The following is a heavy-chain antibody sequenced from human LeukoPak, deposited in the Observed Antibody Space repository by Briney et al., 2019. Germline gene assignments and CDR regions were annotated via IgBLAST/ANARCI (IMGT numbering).Heavy chain of an antibody. CDR3: ATLLRYFDWSTYYFDY. CDR1: GFTFSSYA. D-gene: IGHD3-9*01. V-gene: IGHV3-23*01. Sequence: GTQRLSCAASGFTFSSYAMSWVRQAPGKGLEWVSAISGSGGSTYYADSVKGRFTISRDNSKNTLYLQMNSLRAEDTAVYYCATLLRYFDWSTYYFDYWGQGTLVTVSS. J-gene: IGHJ4*02. CDR2: ISGSGGST.